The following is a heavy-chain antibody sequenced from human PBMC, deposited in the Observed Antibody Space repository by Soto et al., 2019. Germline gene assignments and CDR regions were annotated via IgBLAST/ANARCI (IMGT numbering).Heavy chain of an antibody. J-gene: IGHJ4*02. CDR1: GFIFSDYW. V-gene: IGHV3-7*05. CDR3: ARKVGDY. CDR2: IKQDGSVT. Sequence: EVQLVESGGGLVQPGGSLRLSCSASGFIFSDYWMSWVRQAPGEGLEWVANIKQDGSVTYYVDSVKGRFTISRDNAKNSLYLQRNSVRAEDTALYYCARKVGDYWGQGTLVTVSS. D-gene: IGHD1-26*01.